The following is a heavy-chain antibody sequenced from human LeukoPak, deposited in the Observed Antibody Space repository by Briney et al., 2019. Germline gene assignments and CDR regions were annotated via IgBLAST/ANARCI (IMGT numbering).Heavy chain of an antibody. CDR1: GFTFNIYE. D-gene: IGHD1-26*01. J-gene: IGHJ5*02. Sequence: PGGSLGLSCAASGFTFNIYEFNWVRQAPGKGLEWVSYISTSDSTIYYADSVKGRFTISRDNAKNSLYLQMNSLRLEDTAIYYCARGDWWATTIVDLWGQGTLVTVSS. V-gene: IGHV3-48*03. CDR2: ISTSDSTI. CDR3: ARGDWWATTIVDL.